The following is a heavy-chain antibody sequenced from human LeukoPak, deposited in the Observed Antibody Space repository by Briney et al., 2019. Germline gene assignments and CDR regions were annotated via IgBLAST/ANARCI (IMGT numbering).Heavy chain of an antibody. D-gene: IGHD4-17*01. CDR1: VFTFRSYA. Sequence: GGSLRLSCAASVFTFRSYAMNWLRESPGKGLECGADMSCEGSKKYYADCVKRILTISRDNPKNTLYAQKKRESAEHACVYYCARGAAYAVSRFNSWGKGTLVTVSS. CDR3: ARGAAYAVSRFNS. V-gene: IGHV3-30*04. J-gene: IGHJ4*02. CDR2: MSCEGSKK.